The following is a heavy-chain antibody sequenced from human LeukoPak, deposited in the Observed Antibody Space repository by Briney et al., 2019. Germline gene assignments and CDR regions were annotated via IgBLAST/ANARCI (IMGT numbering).Heavy chain of an antibody. CDR3: ARSYSSSWYVGSIGY. D-gene: IGHD6-13*01. J-gene: IGHJ4*02. CDR1: GFTFSSYA. V-gene: IGHV3-30-3*01. Sequence: GGSLRLSCAASGFTFSSYAMHWVRQAPGKGLEWVAVISYDGSNKYYADSVKGRFTISRDNSKNTLCLQMNSLRAEDTAVYYCARSYSSSWYVGSIGYWGQGTLVTVSS. CDR2: ISYDGSNK.